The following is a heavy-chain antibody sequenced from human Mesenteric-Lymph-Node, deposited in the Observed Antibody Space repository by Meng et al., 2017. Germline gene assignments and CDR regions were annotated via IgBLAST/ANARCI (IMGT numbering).Heavy chain of an antibody. CDR3: GSEDTAMEFDY. D-gene: IGHD5-18*01. Sequence: QVQLVQSGAEVKKPGASVKLSCKASGYTYTGYYMHWVRQAPGQGLEWMGPINPHSSRTNYAQKFQGRVNLDRDTSITTDSMEQSRVRSDDTDVYYWGSEDTAMEFDYWGQGTLVTVSS. CDR1: GYTYTGYY. J-gene: IGHJ4*02. CDR2: INPHSSRT. V-gene: IGHV1-2*05.